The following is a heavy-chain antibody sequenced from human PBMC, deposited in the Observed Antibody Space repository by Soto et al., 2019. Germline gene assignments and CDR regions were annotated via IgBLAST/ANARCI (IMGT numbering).Heavy chain of an antibody. CDR2: IYPGDSDT. J-gene: IGHJ6*02. D-gene: IGHD3-3*01. V-gene: IGHV5-51*01. CDR3: ARQASTIFGVVKDYYYYYGMDV. CDR1: GYSFTSYW. Sequence: PGESLKISCKGSGYSFTSYWIGWVRQMPGKGLEWMGIIYPGDSDTRYSPSFQGQVTISADKSISTAYLQWSSLKASDTAMCYCARQASTIFGVVKDYYYYYGMDVWGQGTTVTVSS.